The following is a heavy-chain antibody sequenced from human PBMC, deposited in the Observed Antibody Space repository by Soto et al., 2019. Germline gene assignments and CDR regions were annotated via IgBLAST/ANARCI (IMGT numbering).Heavy chain of an antibody. CDR2: MNPNTGNS. Sequence: QVQLVQSGAEVRKPGASVKVSCEASGYTFTSYDIYWVRQATGQGLEWMGWMNPNTGNSGYAQKFQGRVTLTRDTSISTAHMELSSLRSDDTAVYYCARRAETNGWNGFGADKYYFDFWGQGTLVTVSS. CDR1: GYTFTSYD. CDR3: ARRAETNGWNGFGADKYYFDF. J-gene: IGHJ4*02. D-gene: IGHD1-1*01. V-gene: IGHV1-8*01.